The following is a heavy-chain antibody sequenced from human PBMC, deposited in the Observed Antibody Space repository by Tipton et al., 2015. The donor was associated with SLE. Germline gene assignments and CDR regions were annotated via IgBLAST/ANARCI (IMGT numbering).Heavy chain of an antibody. Sequence: QLVQSGADVKEPGASVNVSCKASGYILTDYYIHWVRQASGERPEWMGWINPKSGATKYAQKFQGRVTMTRATSVSTIYLEVTNLLFDDMALYYCARGGRDLPPYDAFDVWGQGTLV. CDR3: ARGGRDLPPYDAFDV. D-gene: IGHD3-16*01. CDR1: GYILTDYY. V-gene: IGHV1-2*02. J-gene: IGHJ3*01. CDR2: INPKSGAT.